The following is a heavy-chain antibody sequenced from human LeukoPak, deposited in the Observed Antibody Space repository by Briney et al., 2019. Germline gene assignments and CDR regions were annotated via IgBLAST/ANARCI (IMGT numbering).Heavy chain of an antibody. Sequence: GSLRLSCAASGFTFNNYAMSWIRQPPGKGLEWIGEINHSGSTNYNPSLKSRVTISVDTSKNQFSLELSSVTAADTAVYYCATSNPTVDYWGQGTLVTVSS. CDR3: ATSNPTVDY. V-gene: IGHV4-34*08. CDR1: GFTFNNYA. CDR2: INHSGST. J-gene: IGHJ4*02. D-gene: IGHD1-14*01.